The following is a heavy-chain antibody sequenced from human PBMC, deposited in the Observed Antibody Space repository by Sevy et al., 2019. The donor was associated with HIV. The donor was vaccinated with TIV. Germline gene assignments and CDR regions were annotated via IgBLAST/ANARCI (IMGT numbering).Heavy chain of an antibody. D-gene: IGHD3-22*01. Sequence: GGSLRLPCAASGFTFGNAWMSWVRQAPGKGLEWVGRIKSTTDSGTTDYAAPVKGRFTISRDDSKNTLYLQMNSLKTEDTAVYYCTTDVSSGYYYGYYYYGKDVWGQGTTVTVSS. CDR2: IKSTTDSGTT. J-gene: IGHJ6*01. V-gene: IGHV3-15*01. CDR3: TTDVSSGYYYGYYYYGKDV. CDR1: GFTFGNAW.